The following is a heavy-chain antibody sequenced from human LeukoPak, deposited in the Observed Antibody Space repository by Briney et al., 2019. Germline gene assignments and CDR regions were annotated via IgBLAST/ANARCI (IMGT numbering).Heavy chain of an antibody. CDR2: IYTSGST. D-gene: IGHD4-17*01. CDR3: ASLDYGDYSRDY. Sequence: SPTLSLTCTVSGGSISSGSYYWSWIRQPAGKGLEWIGRIYTSGSTNYNPSLKSRVTISVDTSKNQFSLKLSSVTAADTAVYYCASLDYGDYSRDYWGQGTLVTVSS. V-gene: IGHV4-61*02. CDR1: GGSISSGSYY. J-gene: IGHJ4*02.